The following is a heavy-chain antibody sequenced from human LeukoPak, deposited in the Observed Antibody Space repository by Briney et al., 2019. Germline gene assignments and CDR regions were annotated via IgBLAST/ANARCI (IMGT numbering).Heavy chain of an antibody. CDR3: ARALRNYSNYLFDY. J-gene: IGHJ4*02. Sequence: PSETLSLTCTVSGGSISSYYWSWIRQPPGKGLEWIGYIYYSGSTNYNPSLKSRVTISVDTSKNQFSLKLISVTAADTAVYYCARALRNYSNYLFDYWGQGTLVTVSS. CDR2: IYYSGST. CDR1: GGSISSYY. D-gene: IGHD4-11*01. V-gene: IGHV4-59*01.